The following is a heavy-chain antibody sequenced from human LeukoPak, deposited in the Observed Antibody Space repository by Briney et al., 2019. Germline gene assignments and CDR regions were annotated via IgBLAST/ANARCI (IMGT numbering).Heavy chain of an antibody. CDR1: GGTFSSYA. Sequence: ASVKVSCKASGGTFSSYAISWVRQAPGQGLEWMGRIIPIFGTANHAQKFQGRVTITADKSTSTAYMELSSLRSEDTAVYYCARDIVGARDYWGQGTLVTVSS. V-gene: IGHV1-69*06. J-gene: IGHJ4*02. CDR2: IIPIFGTA. D-gene: IGHD1-26*01. CDR3: ARDIVGARDY.